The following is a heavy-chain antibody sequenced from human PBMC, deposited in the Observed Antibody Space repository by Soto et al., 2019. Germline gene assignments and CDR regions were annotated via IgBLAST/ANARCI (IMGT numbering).Heavy chain of an antibody. CDR3: AREGGYSSGWYDY. CDR2: IWYDGSNK. V-gene: IGHV3-33*01. CDR1: GFTFSSYG. J-gene: IGHJ4*02. D-gene: IGHD6-19*01. Sequence: QVQLVESGGGVVQPGRSLRLSCAASGFTFSSYGMHWVRQAPGKGLEWVAVIWYDGSNKYYADSVKGRFTISRDNSKNTLYLQMNSLRAEDTAVYYCAREGGYSSGWYDYWGQGTLVNVSS.